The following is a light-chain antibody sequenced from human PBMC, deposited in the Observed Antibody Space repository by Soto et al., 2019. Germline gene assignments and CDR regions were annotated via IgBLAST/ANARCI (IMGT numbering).Light chain of an antibody. Sequence: QSVLTQPASVSGSPGQSITISCTGTSSDLGGYNYVSWYQHHPGRAPKVLIYEVSNRPSGVSNRFSGSKSGNTASLTISGLQAEDEADYYCSSYTTSTTLGVLFGAGTKLTVL. CDR3: SSYTTSTTLGVL. CDR2: EVS. J-gene: IGLJ2*01. V-gene: IGLV2-14*01. CDR1: SSDLGGYNY.